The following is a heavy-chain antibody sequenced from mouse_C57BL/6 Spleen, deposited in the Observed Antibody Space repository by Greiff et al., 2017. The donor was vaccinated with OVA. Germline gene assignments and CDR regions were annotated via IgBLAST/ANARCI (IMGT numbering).Heavy chain of an antibody. D-gene: IGHD3-1*01. J-gene: IGHJ2*01. CDR2: INPNNGGT. V-gene: IGHV1-26*01. CDR1: GYTFTDYY. CDR3: ARGGYTNY. Sequence: VQLQQSGPELVKPGASVKISCKASGYTFTDYYMNWVKQSHGKSLEWIGDINPNNGGTSYNQKFKSKATLTVDKSSSTAYMELRSLTSEDSAVYYCARGGYTNYWGQGTTLTVSS.